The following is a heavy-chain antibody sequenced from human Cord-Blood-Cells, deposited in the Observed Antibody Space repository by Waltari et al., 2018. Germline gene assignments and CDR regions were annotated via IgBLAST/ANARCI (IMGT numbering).Heavy chain of an antibody. Sequence: EVQLVESGGGLVQPGGSLRLSCAASGFTFSSYWMSWVRQAPGKGLEWVANIKQDGSEKYYVDSVKGRFTISRDNAKNSLYLQMNSLRAEDTAVYYCARDSGYGYSGYDAFDIWGQGTMVTVSS. CDR2: IKQDGSEK. CDR1: GFTFSSYW. V-gene: IGHV3-7*01. J-gene: IGHJ3*02. D-gene: IGHD5-12*01. CDR3: ARDSGYGYSGYDAFDI.